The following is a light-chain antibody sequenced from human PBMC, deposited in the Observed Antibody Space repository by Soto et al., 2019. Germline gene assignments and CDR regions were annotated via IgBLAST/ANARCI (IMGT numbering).Light chain of an antibody. V-gene: IGKV2-30*02. Sequence: DVVMTQSPLSLPVTLGQPASISCRSNHSLVHSDGIAYFSWFQQRPGRSPRRLIYKVSNRDSGVPARFSGSGSGTDFALKISRVEAEDGGVSYCMQGTHWPITFGQGTRLEIK. CDR1: HSLVHSDGIAY. J-gene: IGKJ5*01. CDR2: KVS. CDR3: MQGTHWPIT.